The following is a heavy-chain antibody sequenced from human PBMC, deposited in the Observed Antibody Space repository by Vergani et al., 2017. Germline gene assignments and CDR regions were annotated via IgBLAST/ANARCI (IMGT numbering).Heavy chain of an antibody. V-gene: IGHV1-2*02. D-gene: IGHD2-2*01. CDR3: ARDFGIVVVPAASDYLDY. J-gene: IGHJ4*02. CDR1: GYTFTGYY. CDR2: INPNSGGP. Sequence: QVQLVQSGAEVKKPGASVKVSCKASGYTFTGYYMHWVRQAPGQGLEWMGWINPNSGGPNYAQKFQGRVTMTRDTSISTAYMELSRLRSDDTAVYYCARDFGIVVVPAASDYLDYWGQGTLVTVSS.